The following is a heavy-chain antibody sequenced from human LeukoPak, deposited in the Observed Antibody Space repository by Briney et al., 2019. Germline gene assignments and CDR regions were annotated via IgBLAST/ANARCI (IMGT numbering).Heavy chain of an antibody. D-gene: IGHD3-22*01. CDR3: ARELGSSGYYYGAFDY. CDR2: IIPIFGTA. Sequence: SVKVSCKASGGTFSSYAISWVRQAPGQGLEWMGRIIPIFGTANYAQKFQGRVTITTDESTSTAYTELSSLRSEDTAVYYCARELGSSGYYYGAFDYWGQGTLVTVSS. J-gene: IGHJ4*02. CDR1: GGTFSSYA. V-gene: IGHV1-69*05.